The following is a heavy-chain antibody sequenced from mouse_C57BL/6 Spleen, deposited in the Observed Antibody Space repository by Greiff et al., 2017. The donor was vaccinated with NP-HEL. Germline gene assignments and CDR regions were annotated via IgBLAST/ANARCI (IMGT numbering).Heavy chain of an antibody. J-gene: IGHJ2*01. CDR3: ARDLLYDGYD. Sequence: EVQLQQSGPELVKPGASVKISCKASGYTFTDYYMNWVKQSHGKSLEWIGDINPNNGGTSYNQKFKGKATLTVDKSSSTAYMELRSLTSEDSAVYYCARDLLYDGYDWGQGTTLTVSS. CDR1: GYTFTDYY. CDR2: INPNNGGT. D-gene: IGHD2-3*01. V-gene: IGHV1-26*01.